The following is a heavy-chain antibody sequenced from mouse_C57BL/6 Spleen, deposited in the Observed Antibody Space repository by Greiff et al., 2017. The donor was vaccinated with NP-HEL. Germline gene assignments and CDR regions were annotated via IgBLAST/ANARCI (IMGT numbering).Heavy chain of an antibody. J-gene: IGHJ2*01. CDR3: ARSTAQATAD. V-gene: IGHV1-55*01. CDR1: GYTFTSYW. CDR2: IYPGSGST. Sequence: QVQLQQSGAELVKPGASVKMSCKASGYTFTSYWITWVKQRPGQGLEWIGDIYPGSGSTNYNEKFKSKATLTVDTSSSTAYMQLSSLTSEDSAVYYCARSTAQATADWGQGTTLTVSS. D-gene: IGHD3-2*02.